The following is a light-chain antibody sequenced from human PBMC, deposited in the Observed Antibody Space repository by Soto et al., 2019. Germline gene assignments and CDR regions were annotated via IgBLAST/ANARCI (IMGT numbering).Light chain of an antibody. J-gene: IGKJ1*01. V-gene: IGKV1D-12*01. CDR1: QAISTW. Sequence: DIQMTQSPSSVSASVGDRVTITCRASQAISTWLAWYQQKPGKAPKLLIYAASNLQTGVPSRFSGSGSGTDFTLTISSLQPADFATYYCQQANSFPRTFGQGTQVEIK. CDR2: AAS. CDR3: QQANSFPRT.